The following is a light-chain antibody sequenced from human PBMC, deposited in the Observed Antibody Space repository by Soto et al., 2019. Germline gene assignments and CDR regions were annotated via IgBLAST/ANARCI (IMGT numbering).Light chain of an antibody. CDR2: DAS. Sequence: DIQMNPSPSTPSASLGDKVPVTFRASQSVSGWLAWYQQKPGEAPKLLIYDASALPRGVPARFSGSGSGTKFTLTIASLQPDDFATYYCQQYETFSGTFGPGTKVDI. CDR1: QSVSGW. CDR3: QQYETFSGT. V-gene: IGKV1-5*01. J-gene: IGKJ1*01.